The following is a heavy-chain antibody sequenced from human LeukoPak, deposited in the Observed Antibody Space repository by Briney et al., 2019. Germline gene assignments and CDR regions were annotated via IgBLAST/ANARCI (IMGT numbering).Heavy chain of an antibody. V-gene: IGHV3-23*01. Sequence: GGSLRLSCAASGFTFSTYAMSWVRQIPGKGLEWVSAISGSDDGTYYADSVKGRFTISRDNAKNSLYLQMNSLRADDTAVYYCARVADYYGSANFDYWGQGTLVTVSS. J-gene: IGHJ4*02. CDR2: ISGSDDGT. CDR1: GFTFSTYA. D-gene: IGHD3-10*01. CDR3: ARVADYYGSANFDY.